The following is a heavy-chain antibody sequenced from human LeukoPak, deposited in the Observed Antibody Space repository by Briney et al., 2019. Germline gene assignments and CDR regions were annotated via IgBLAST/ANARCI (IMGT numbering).Heavy chain of an antibody. CDR2: ISYDGSNK. CDR3: ARDQAPIAAAGAIDY. CDR1: GFTFSSYA. D-gene: IGHD6-13*01. Sequence: GGSLRLSCAASGFTFSSYAMPWVRQAPGKGLEWVAVISYDGSNKYYADSVKGRFTISRDNSKNTLYLQMNSLRAEDTAVYYCARDQAPIAAAGAIDYWGQGTLVTVSS. J-gene: IGHJ4*02. V-gene: IGHV3-30-3*01.